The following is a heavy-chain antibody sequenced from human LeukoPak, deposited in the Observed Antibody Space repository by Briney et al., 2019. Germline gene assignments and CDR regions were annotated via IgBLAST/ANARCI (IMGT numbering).Heavy chain of an antibody. CDR3: AKHSGWLFPLDY. V-gene: IGHV3-23*01. CDR2: INADGAST. D-gene: IGHD6-19*01. J-gene: IGHJ4*02. CDR1: GFTSSSYS. Sequence: GGSLRLSCAASGFTSSSYSMSWVRHAPGKGLEWVSRINADGASTYYADSVRGRFTISRDNSKNTLYLLMNRLTAEDTAVYCSAKHSGWLFPLDYWGKGTLVTVSS.